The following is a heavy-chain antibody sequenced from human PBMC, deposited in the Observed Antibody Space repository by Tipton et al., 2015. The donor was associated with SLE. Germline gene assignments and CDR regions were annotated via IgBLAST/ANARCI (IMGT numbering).Heavy chain of an antibody. D-gene: IGHD4-17*01. J-gene: IGHJ2*01. Sequence: LSLTCAASGFTFSSYAMSWVRQAPGKGLEWVSGITGSSDYIFYADSVKGRFTISRDNSKNTLYLQMNSLRAEDTAFYYCAKALPTVTTYNWYFDLWGRGTLVTVSS. V-gene: IGHV3-23*01. CDR1: GFTFSSYA. CDR2: ITGSSDYI. CDR3: AKALPTVTTYNWYFDL.